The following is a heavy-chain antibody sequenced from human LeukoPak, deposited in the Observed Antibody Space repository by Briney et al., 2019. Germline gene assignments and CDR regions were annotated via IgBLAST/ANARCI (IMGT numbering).Heavy chain of an antibody. J-gene: IGHJ6*02. CDR2: ISSSSSYI. CDR1: GITFSTYT. V-gene: IGHV3-21*01. D-gene: IGHD3-9*01. Sequence: PGGSLRLSCAASGITFSTYTMNWVRQAPGKGLEWVSSISSSSSYIYYTDSVKGRFTISRDNAKNSLYLQISSLRAEDTAVYYCARVDRGMDVWGQGTTVTVSS. CDR3: ARVDRGMDV.